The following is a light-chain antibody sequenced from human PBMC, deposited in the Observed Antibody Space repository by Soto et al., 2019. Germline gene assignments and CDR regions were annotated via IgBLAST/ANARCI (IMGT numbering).Light chain of an antibody. CDR1: SSNIGAGYD. CDR2: DNN. J-gene: IGLJ3*02. CDR3: QSYDRSLSAWV. Sequence: QSVLTQPPSVSGAPGQRVTISCTGSSSNIGAGYDVHWYQHLPRTAPKLLIFDNNNRPSGVPDRFSGSKSGTSASLAITGLQADDEADYYCQSYDRSLSAWVFGGGTKVTVL. V-gene: IGLV1-40*01.